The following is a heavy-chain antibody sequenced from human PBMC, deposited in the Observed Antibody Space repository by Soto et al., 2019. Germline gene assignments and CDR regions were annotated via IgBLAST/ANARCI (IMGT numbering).Heavy chain of an antibody. Sequence: PGESLKISCKGSGYSFTSYWISWVRQMPGKGLEWMGRIDPSDSYTNYSPPFQGHVTISADKSISTAYLQWSSLKASDTAMYYCASLDTASIQIAGYWGQGIQVTVSS. CDR3: ASLDTASIQIAGY. J-gene: IGHJ4*02. CDR1: GYSFTSYW. D-gene: IGHD5-18*01. V-gene: IGHV5-10-1*01. CDR2: IDPSDSYT.